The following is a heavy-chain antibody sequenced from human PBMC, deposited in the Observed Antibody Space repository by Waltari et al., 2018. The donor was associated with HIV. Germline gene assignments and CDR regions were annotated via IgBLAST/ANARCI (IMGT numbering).Heavy chain of an antibody. J-gene: IGHJ4*02. V-gene: IGHV4-4*07. D-gene: IGHD4-4*01. CDR2: IYTSENT. CDR1: GGSISSYY. CDR3: VRERDYSNTRALDY. Sequence: QVQLQESGPGLVKPSETLSLTCTVSGGSISSYYWSWIRQPAGKGLEWIGRIYTSENTHYNPSRKSRVTMSVDTSKNQFALKLSSVAAADTAVYYCVRERDYSNTRALDYWGQGTLVTVSS.